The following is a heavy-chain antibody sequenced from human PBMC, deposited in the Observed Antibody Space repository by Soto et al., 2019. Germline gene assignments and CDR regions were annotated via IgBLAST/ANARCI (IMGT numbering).Heavy chain of an antibody. CDR1: GFIFSEYA. D-gene: IGHD3-3*02. CDR3: AKVSINRNGIYDTFDI. J-gene: IGHJ3*02. V-gene: IGHV3-23*01. Sequence: EAQLLESGGGLIQPGGSLRLSCVASGFIFSEYAMSWVRQAPGKGLEWVSVIGGDGGSPIYADSVKGRFTISRDNSKNTLDLQMDSLRADNTAVYYCAKVSINRNGIYDTFDIWGQGRVVSVSS. CDR2: IGGDGGSP.